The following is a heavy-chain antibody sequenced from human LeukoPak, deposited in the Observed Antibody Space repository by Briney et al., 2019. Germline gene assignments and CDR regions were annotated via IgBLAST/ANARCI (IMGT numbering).Heavy chain of an antibody. V-gene: IGHV1-18*01. D-gene: IGHD5-24*01. J-gene: IGHJ5*02. CDR2: ISAYT. CDR3: ARDNSVRDEAWWFNP. Sequence: ASVKVSCKASGYTFTSYGISWVRQAPGQGLEWMGWISAYTDYAQKFQGRVTLTRDMSTSTDYLELSSLRSEDTAVYYCARDNSVRDEAWWFNPWGQGTLVTVSS. CDR1: GYTFTSYG.